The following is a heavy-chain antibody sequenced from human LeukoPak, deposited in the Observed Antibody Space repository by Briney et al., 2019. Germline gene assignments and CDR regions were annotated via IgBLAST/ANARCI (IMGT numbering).Heavy chain of an antibody. CDR3: ATNGPGSYYLYYYSMAV. J-gene: IGHJ6*02. Sequence: GGSLRLSCAASGFTVSNNYMNWVRQAPGKGLEWVSVFYGGGATYYADSLEGRFTISRDNYTNTVYLHMNSLRAADTAAYYCATNGPGSYYLYYYSMAVWGQGLTVNVSS. CDR2: FYGGGAT. CDR1: GFTVSNNY. V-gene: IGHV3-66*01. D-gene: IGHD3-10*01.